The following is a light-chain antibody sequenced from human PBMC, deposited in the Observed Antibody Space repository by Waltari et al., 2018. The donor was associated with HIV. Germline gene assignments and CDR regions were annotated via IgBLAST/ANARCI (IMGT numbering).Light chain of an antibody. Sequence: EAVLTQYPVLLFVALGRLASISCISSQSLIYTDGNTYLNWFHQRPGQSPRLLIYKISNRDSGVPYRFSGSGSVTEFTLHISRVEAEDVGIFYCMQSTHWPGTFGQGTKVEIQ. CDR3: MQSTHWPGT. J-gene: IGKJ1*01. V-gene: IGKV2-30*01. CDR2: KIS. CDR1: QSLIYTDGNTY.